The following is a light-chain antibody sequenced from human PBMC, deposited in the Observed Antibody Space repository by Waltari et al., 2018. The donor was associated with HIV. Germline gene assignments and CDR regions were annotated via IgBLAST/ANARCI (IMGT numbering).Light chain of an antibody. Sequence: QSALPQPPSASGSPGQSVTISCTGTSSDVGAYNYVSWFQQHPGKAPKLMIYDVTTRPSGVPDRFSGSKSGNTASLTVSGLQAEDEADYYCASHAGSKDVFGGGTRLTVL. J-gene: IGLJ2*01. CDR3: ASHAGSKDV. CDR1: SSDVGAYNY. CDR2: DVT. V-gene: IGLV2-8*01.